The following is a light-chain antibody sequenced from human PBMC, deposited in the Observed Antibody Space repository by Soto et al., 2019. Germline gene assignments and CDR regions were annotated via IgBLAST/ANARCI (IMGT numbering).Light chain of an antibody. V-gene: IGKV1-39*01. CDR3: QQSYSTPFT. CDR2: AAS. Sequence: DIQMTQSPSSLSASVGDRVTITFRASQSISSYLNWYQQKPGKAPKLLIDAASSLQSGVPSRFSGSGSGTEFTLTSISLQPEDFATYYCQQSYSTPFTVGQGTKVEIK. J-gene: IGKJ1*01. CDR1: QSISSY.